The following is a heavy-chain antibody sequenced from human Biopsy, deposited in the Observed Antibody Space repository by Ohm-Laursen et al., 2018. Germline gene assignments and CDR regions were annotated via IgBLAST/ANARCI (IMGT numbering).Heavy chain of an antibody. Sequence: GASVKVSCKTSGGTFTSYVITWVRQAPGQGLEWMGRIIPTFDTPTYAPDFQGRVTFTADKSTGTATLDLRSLTSEETAVYYCAGGAAKGYPYDHWGQGTLVTVSS. CDR2: IIPTFDTP. J-gene: IGHJ5*02. CDR1: GGTFTSYV. V-gene: IGHV1-69*06. D-gene: IGHD6-13*01. CDR3: AGGAAKGYPYDH.